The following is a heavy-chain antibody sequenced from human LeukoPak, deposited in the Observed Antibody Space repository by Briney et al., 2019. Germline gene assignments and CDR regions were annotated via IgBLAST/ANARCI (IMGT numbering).Heavy chain of an antibody. V-gene: IGHV4-61*10. J-gene: IGHJ2*01. D-gene: IGHD6-19*01. Sequence: SETLSLTCTVSGDSISSNSFYWTWIRQPAGKGLEWVGHIYFSGSTNYNPSLKSRVTISVDTSKNQFSLKLRSVTAADTAVYYCARPGIAVPLVWYFDLWGRGTLVTVSS. CDR3: ARPGIAVPLVWYFDL. CDR2: IYFSGST. CDR1: GDSISSNSFY.